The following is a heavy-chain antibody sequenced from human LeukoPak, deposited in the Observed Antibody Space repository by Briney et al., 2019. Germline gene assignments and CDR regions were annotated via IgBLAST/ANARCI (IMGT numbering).Heavy chain of an antibody. CDR1: GFTFSDYY. Sequence: SGGSLRLSCAASGFTFSDYYMSWIRQAPGKGLEWVSYISSSGSTIYYADSVKGRFTISRDNAKNSVYLQMNSLRAEDTAVYYCARGGAATVKYYGDSYWGQGTLVTVSS. J-gene: IGHJ4*02. CDR2: ISSSGSTI. D-gene: IGHD4-17*01. V-gene: IGHV3-11*04. CDR3: ARGGAATVKYYGDSY.